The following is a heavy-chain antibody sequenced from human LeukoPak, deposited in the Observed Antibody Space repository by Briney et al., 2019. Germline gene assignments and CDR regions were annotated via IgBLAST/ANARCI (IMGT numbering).Heavy chain of an antibody. CDR2: ISGYNGNT. D-gene: IGHD4-17*01. V-gene: IGHV1-18*01. Sequence: ASVKVSCKASGYTFTSYGISWVRQAPGQGLEWMGWISGYNGNTNYAQKLQGRVTMTTDTSTSTAYMELRSLRSDDTAVYYCARLSDYVGYYYGMDVWGQGTTVTVSS. J-gene: IGHJ6*02. CDR1: GYTFTSYG. CDR3: ARLSDYVGYYYGMDV.